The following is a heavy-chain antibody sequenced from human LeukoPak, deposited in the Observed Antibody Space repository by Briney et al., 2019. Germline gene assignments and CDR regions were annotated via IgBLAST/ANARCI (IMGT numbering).Heavy chain of an antibody. CDR1: GYIFTSFP. CDR2: INTNIGNP. J-gene: IGHJ4*02. V-gene: IGHV7-4-1*02. Sequence: ASVKVSCKASGYIFTSFPMNWVRQAPGQGLEWMGWINTNIGNPTYAQGFTARFVFSLDTSVSTAYLQISNLQAEDTAVYYCAKDRGSTGWNFDYWGQGTLVTVSS. D-gene: IGHD6-19*01. CDR3: AKDRGSTGWNFDY.